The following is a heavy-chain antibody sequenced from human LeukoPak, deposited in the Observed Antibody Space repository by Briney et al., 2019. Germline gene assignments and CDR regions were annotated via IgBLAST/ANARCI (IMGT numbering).Heavy chain of an antibody. V-gene: IGHV4-59*13. Sequence: SQLLSLTGTVSGGSISSYYWSWIRQPPGKGLDWIGYIYYTGSTNYNPSLKSRVTLSVDTSKNQFSLKLSSVTAADTAVYYCARSGRGLATRFDPWGQGILVTVSS. CDR1: GGSISSYY. CDR2: IYYTGST. CDR3: ARSGRGLATRFDP. D-gene: IGHD1-26*01. J-gene: IGHJ5*02.